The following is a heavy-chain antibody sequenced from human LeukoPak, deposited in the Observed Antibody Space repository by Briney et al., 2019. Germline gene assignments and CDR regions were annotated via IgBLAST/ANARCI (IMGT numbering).Heavy chain of an antibody. CDR1: GYTFTSYD. CDR3: ARGRPRTYYDFWSGYLDADY. D-gene: IGHD3-3*01. Sequence: ASVNVSCKASGYTFTSYDINWVRQATGQGLEWMGWMNPNSGNTGYAQKFQGRVTMTRNTSISTAYMELSSLRSEDTAVYYCARGRPRTYYDFWSGYLDADYWGQGTLVTVSS. CDR2: MNPNSGNT. J-gene: IGHJ4*02. V-gene: IGHV1-8*01.